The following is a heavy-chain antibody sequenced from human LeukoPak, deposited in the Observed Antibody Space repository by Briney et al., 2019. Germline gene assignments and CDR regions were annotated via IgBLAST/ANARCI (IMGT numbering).Heavy chain of an antibody. CDR1: GGSFSGYY. J-gene: IGHJ6*03. Sequence: SETLSLTCAVYGGSFSGYYWSWIRQPPGKGLEWIGEINHSGSTNYNPSLKSRVTISVDTSRNQFSLKPSSVTAADTAVYFCARESESRSSWYGIYYYYYMDVWGKGTTVTVSS. CDR3: ARESESRSSWYGIYYYYYMDV. V-gene: IGHV4-34*01. D-gene: IGHD6-13*01. CDR2: INHSGST.